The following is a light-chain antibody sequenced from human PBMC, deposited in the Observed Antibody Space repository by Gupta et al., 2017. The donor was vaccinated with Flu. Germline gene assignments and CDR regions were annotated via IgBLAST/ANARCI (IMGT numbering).Light chain of an antibody. CDR2: RVS. V-gene: IGKV2-30*01. Sequence: ISCRSSQCRVYSDGNTYLHWFQQRPGQAPRRLIYRVSHRETGVPDRFSGSGSGTDFTLKISRVEAEDVGIYFCMQGAHWPWAFGQGTTVEIK. J-gene: IGKJ1*01. CDR3: MQGAHWPWA. CDR1: QCRVYSDGNTY.